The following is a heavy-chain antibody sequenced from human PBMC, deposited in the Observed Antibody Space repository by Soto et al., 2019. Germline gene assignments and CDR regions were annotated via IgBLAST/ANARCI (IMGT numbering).Heavy chain of an antibody. J-gene: IGHJ6*02. CDR1: GYSISSGFY. CDR2: VYRSGST. CDR3: ARAFSGEYAAYYYGMDV. V-gene: IGHV4-38-2*01. D-gene: IGHD4-17*01. Sequence: PSETLSLTCAVSGYSISSGFYWGWIRQAPGKGLEWIWNVYRSGSTYYNPYNPSLKSRVTRSVYTSKNQFSLRLRSVTAADTAVYYCARAFSGEYAAYYYGMDVWGQGTTVTVSS.